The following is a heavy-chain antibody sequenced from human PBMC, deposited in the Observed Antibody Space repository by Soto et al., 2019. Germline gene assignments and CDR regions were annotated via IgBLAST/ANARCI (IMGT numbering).Heavy chain of an antibody. D-gene: IGHD3-10*01. V-gene: IGHV3-30*18. CDR3: AKTGPLGGGSGSYAPDYYYGMDV. Sequence: GGSLRLSCAASGFTFSSYGMHWVRRAPGKGLEWVAVISYDGSNKYYADSVKGRFTISRDNSKNTLYLQMNSLRAEDTAVYYCAKTGPLGGGSGSYAPDYYYGMDVWGQGTTVTVSS. J-gene: IGHJ6*02. CDR1: GFTFSSYG. CDR2: ISYDGSNK.